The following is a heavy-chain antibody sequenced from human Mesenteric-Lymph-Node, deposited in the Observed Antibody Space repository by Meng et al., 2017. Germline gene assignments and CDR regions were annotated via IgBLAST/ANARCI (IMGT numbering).Heavy chain of an antibody. Sequence: ASVKVSCKASGYTFTGYYMHWVRQAPGQGLEWMGRINPNSGGTNYAQKFQGRVTITADKSTSTAYMELSSLRSEDTAVYYCARESLRSYQNDAFDIWGQGTMVTVSS. D-gene: IGHD4-23*01. J-gene: IGHJ3*02. CDR3: ARESLRSYQNDAFDI. CDR1: GYTFTGYY. CDR2: INPNSGGT. V-gene: IGHV1-2*06.